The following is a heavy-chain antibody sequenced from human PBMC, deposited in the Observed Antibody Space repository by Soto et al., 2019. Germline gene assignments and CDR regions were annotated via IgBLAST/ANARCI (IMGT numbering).Heavy chain of an antibody. CDR2: IWYDGSNK. CDR3: ARAPASYSGYDYYYYYMDV. V-gene: IGHV3-33*01. J-gene: IGHJ6*03. CDR1: GFTFSSYG. D-gene: IGHD5-12*01. Sequence: PGGSLRLSCAAAGFTFSSYGMHWVRQAPGKGLEWVAVIWYDGSNKYYADSVKGRFTISRDNSKNTLYLQMNSLRAEDKAVYYCARAPASYSGYDYYYYYMDVWGKGTTVTVSS.